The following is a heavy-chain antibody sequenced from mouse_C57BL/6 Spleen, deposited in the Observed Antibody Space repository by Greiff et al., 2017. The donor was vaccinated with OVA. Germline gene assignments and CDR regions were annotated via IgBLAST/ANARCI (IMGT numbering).Heavy chain of an antibody. CDR3: ARQTYYSKWYFDV. Sequence: QVQLQQPGAELVKPGASVKMSCKASGYTFTSYWITWVKQRPGQGLEWIGDIYPGSGSTNYNEKFKSKATLTVDTSSSAAYMQLSSLTYEDSAVYYCARQTYYSKWYFDVWGTGTTVTVSS. J-gene: IGHJ1*03. D-gene: IGHD2-5*01. V-gene: IGHV1-55*01. CDR2: IYPGSGST. CDR1: GYTFTSYW.